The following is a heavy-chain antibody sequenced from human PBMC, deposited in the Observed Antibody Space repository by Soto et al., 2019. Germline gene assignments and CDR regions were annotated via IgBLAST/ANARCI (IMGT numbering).Heavy chain of an antibody. CDR3: ARTVTTGPFFDF. V-gene: IGHV4-30-2*01. CDR2: IYHSGST. J-gene: IGHJ4*02. Sequence: PSETLSLTCAVSGGSISSGGYSWSWIRQPPGKGLEWIGYIYHSGSTYYNPSLKSRVTISVDRSNNHFSLKLSSVTAADTAVYYCARTVTTGPFFDFWGQGTLVTVSS. D-gene: IGHD4-17*01. CDR1: GGSISSGGYS.